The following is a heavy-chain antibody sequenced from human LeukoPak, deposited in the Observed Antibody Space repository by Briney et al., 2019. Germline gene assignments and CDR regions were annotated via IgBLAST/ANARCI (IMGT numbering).Heavy chain of an antibody. CDR2: ISYDGSNK. D-gene: IGHD2-15*01. V-gene: IGHV3-30*18. Sequence: GGSLRLSCAASGFTFSTYGMHWVRQAPGKGLEWVAVISYDGSNKYYADSAKGRFTISRDNSKNTLYLQMNSLRAEDTAVYYCAKDMSRGGSCYAVDYWGQGTLVTVSS. CDR3: AKDMSRGGSCYAVDY. CDR1: GFTFSTYG. J-gene: IGHJ4*02.